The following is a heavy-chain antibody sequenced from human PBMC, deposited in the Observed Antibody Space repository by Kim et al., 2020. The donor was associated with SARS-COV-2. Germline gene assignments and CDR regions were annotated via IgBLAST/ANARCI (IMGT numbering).Heavy chain of an antibody. CDR3: ARTRAGYSSSWSRDGFDY. Sequence: SETLSLTCTVSGGSISSGGYYWSWIRQHPGKGLEWIGYIYYSGSTYYNPSLKSRVTISVDTSKNQFSLKLSSVTAADTAVYYCARTRAGYSSSWSRDGFDYWGQGTLVTVSS. CDR2: IYYSGST. V-gene: IGHV4-31*03. D-gene: IGHD6-13*01. CDR1: GGSISSGGYY. J-gene: IGHJ4*02.